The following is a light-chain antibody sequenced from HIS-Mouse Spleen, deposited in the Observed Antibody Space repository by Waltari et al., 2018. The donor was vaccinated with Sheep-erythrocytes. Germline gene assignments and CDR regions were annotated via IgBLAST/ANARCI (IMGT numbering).Light chain of an antibody. CDR2: DTK. J-gene: IGLJ3*02. Sequence: QSVLTQPPSVSAAPGQKVTISCSGSSSNIGNNSVSWYQQLPGTAPKLLIYDTKKRPAGIPDRVSGAKSGTSASLGITGLQTGDEADYYCGTWDSSLSAGVFGGGTKLTVL. CDR1: SSNIGNNS. V-gene: IGLV1-51*01. CDR3: GTWDSSLSAGV.